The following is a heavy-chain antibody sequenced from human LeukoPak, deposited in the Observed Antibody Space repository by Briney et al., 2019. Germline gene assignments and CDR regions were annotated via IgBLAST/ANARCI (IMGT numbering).Heavy chain of an antibody. CDR3: AKEISGSGITMIVVVITGGAFDI. CDR1: GFTFSSYE. J-gene: IGHJ3*02. D-gene: IGHD3-22*01. V-gene: IGHV3-48*03. CDR2: ISSSGSSI. Sequence: PGGSLRLSCAASGFTFSSYEMNWVRQAPGRGLEWVSYISSSGSSIYYADSVKGRFTISRDNSKNTLYLQMNSLRAEDTAVYYCAKEISGSGITMIVVVITGGAFDIWGQGTMVTVSS.